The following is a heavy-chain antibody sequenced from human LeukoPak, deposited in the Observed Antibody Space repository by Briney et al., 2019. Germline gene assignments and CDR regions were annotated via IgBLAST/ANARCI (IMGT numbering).Heavy chain of an antibody. CDR1: GFTFSGFW. CDR3: ARDWSDLYGSGRPIDC. V-gene: IGHV3-7*01. J-gene: IGHJ4*02. Sequence: PAGGPLRLSCAASGFTFSGFWMSWVRQAPGKGLEGVANIKGGGTEIHYVDSVKGRFTISRDNAKNSLYLQMNSLRAEDSGVYYCARDWSDLYGSGRPIDCWGQGTLVTVSS. CDR2: IKGGGTEI. D-gene: IGHD3-10*01.